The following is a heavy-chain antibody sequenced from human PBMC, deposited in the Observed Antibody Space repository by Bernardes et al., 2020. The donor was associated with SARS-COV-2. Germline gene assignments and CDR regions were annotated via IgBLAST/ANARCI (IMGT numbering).Heavy chain of an antibody. V-gene: IGHV3-23*01. D-gene: IGHD3-3*01. CDR3: ARTTTSCEVIIKPDYSDS. CDR1: GFTFSNYV. CDR2: IRSSGAGT. Sequence: GGSLRLSCAASGFTFSNYVMTWVRQAPGQGLEWVSAIRSSGAGTYYADSVKGRFTISRDNSKNTLYLQMNSLRAEDTAVYYCARTTTSCEVIIKPDYSDSWGQGTLVTVSS. J-gene: IGHJ4*02.